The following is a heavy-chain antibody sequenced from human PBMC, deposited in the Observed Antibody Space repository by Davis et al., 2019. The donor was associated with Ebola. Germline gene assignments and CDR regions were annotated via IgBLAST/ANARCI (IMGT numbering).Heavy chain of an antibody. V-gene: IGHV3-30*02. D-gene: IGHD3-22*01. Sequence: GESLKISCAASGFTFSSYGMYWVRQAPGKGLEWVAFIRYDGSNKYYEDSVKGRFTISRDNSKNTLYLQMNSLRAEDTAVYYCARGLIVLYYGMDVWGQGTTVTVSS. J-gene: IGHJ6*02. CDR2: IRYDGSNK. CDR1: GFTFSSYG. CDR3: ARGLIVLYYGMDV.